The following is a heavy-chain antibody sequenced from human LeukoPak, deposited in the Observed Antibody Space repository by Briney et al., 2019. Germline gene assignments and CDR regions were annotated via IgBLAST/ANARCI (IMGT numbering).Heavy chain of an antibody. D-gene: IGHD2-15*01. CDR2: INHSGST. V-gene: IGHV4-34*01. CDR1: GGSFSGYY. Sequence: SETLSLTCAVYGGSFSGYYWSWIRQPPGKGLEWIGEINHSGSTNYNPSLKGRVTISVDTPKNQFSLKLSSVTAADTAVYYCANADRFCSGSCHVPDAFDFWGQGTMVTVSS. CDR3: ANADRFCSGSCHVPDAFDF. J-gene: IGHJ3*01.